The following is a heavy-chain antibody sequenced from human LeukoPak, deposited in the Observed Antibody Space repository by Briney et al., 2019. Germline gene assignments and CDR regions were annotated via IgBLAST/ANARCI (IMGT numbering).Heavy chain of an antibody. D-gene: IGHD3-16*02. V-gene: IGHV4-34*01. CDR3: ARHFQYYDYVWGSYRFNYYYYMDV. CDR1: GGSFSGYY. J-gene: IGHJ6*03. Sequence: PSETLSLTCAVYGGSFSGYYWSWIRQPPGKGLEWIGEINHSGSTNYNPSLKSRVTISVDTSKNQFSLKLSSVTAADTAVYYCARHFQYYDYVWGSYRFNYYYYMDVWGKGTTVTISS. CDR2: INHSGST.